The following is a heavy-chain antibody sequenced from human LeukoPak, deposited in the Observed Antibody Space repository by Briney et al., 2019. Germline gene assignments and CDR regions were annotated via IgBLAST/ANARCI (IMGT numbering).Heavy chain of an antibody. V-gene: IGHV1-18*01. CDR1: GCTFTSYG. D-gene: IGHD2-2*01. CDR3: ARDIVVVPAAQMDV. Sequence: ASVKVSCKASGCTFTSYGISWVRQAPGQGLEWMGWISAYNGNTNYAQKLQGRVTMTTDTSTSTAYMELRSLRSDDTAVYYCARDIVVVPAAQMDVWGQGTTVTVSS. CDR2: ISAYNGNT. J-gene: IGHJ6*02.